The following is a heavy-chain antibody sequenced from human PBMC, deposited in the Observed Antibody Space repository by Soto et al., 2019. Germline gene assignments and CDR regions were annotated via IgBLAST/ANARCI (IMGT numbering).Heavy chain of an antibody. Sequence: QVQLGQSGAEVKKPRASVKVSCKASGYTFTDYYMHWVRQAPGQGLEWMGWINPNSGGTKYAQKFQPWVTMTADTAISTAYLELSRLRSAHTAVYYCVREIRSGYYNYWYFDLWGSGTLVTFSS. J-gene: IGHJ2*01. V-gene: IGHV1-2*04. CDR2: INPNSGGT. CDR3: VREIRSGYYNYWYFDL. D-gene: IGHD3-3*01. CDR1: GYTFTDYY.